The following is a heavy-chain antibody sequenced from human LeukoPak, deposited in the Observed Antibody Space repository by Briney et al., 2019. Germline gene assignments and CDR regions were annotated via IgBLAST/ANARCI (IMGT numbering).Heavy chain of an antibody. CDR3: ARALGGYYYVFDC. J-gene: IGHJ5*01. CDR1: GFTFSSYE. V-gene: IGHV3-48*03. D-gene: IGHD3-22*01. Sequence: GGSLRLSCAASGFTFSSYEMNWVRQAPGKGLEWVSYISSSGSTIYYADSVKGRFTISRDNAKNSLYLQMNSMRAKDTAVYYCARALGGYYYVFDCWGQGTLVTVSS. CDR2: ISSSGSTI.